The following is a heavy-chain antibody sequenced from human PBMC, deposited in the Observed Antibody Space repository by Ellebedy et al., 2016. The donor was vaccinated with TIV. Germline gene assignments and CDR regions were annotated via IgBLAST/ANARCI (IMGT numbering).Heavy chain of an antibody. CDR3: ARRMRRDYGDHFLDY. CDR2: MNPNSGNT. Sequence: ASVKVSXKPSGYTFTSHDINWVRQATGQGLEWMGWMNPNSGNTGYPQKFQGRVTMTKNTSITTAYMELSSLRSEDTAVYYCARRMRRDYGDHFLDYWGQGTLVTVSS. D-gene: IGHD4-17*01. J-gene: IGHJ4*02. CDR1: GYTFTSHD. V-gene: IGHV1-8*01.